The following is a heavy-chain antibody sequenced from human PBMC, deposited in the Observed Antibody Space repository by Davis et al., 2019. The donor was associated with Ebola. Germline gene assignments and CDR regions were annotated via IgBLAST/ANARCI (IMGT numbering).Heavy chain of an antibody. Sequence: GESLKISCAASGFTFSSYSMNWVRQAPGKGLEWVSYISSSSSYIYYADSVKGRFTISRDNAKNSLYLQMNSLRAEDTAVYYCARETVVPAAIFRLNYYYGMDVWGQGTTVTVSS. V-gene: IGHV3-21*05. CDR3: ARETVVPAAIFRLNYYYGMDV. J-gene: IGHJ6*02. D-gene: IGHD2-2*01. CDR1: GFTFSSYS. CDR2: ISSSSSYI.